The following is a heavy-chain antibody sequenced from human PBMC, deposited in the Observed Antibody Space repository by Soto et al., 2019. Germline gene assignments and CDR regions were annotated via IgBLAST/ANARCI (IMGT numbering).Heavy chain of an antibody. J-gene: IGHJ4*02. CDR2: ISGSGGST. CDR3: AKEGQGELGTDSFFDY. CDR1: GFTFSSYA. D-gene: IGHD7-27*01. V-gene: IGHV3-23*01. Sequence: GGSLRLSCAASGFTFSSYAMSWVRQAPGKGLEWVSAISGSGGSTYYADSVKGRFTISRANSKNTLYLQMNRLRAEDTAVYYGAKEGQGELGTDSFFDYWGQGTLVTVSS.